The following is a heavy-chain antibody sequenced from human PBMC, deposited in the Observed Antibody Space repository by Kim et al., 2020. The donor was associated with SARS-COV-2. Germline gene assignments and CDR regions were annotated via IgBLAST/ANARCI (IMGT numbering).Heavy chain of an antibody. Sequence: SETLSLTCAVYGGSFSGYYWSWIRQPPGKGLEWIGEINHSGSTNYNPSLKSRVTISVVTSKNQFSLKLSSVTAADTAVYYCARDSANYYGMDVWGQGTTVTVSS. J-gene: IGHJ6*02. D-gene: IGHD2-21*01. CDR1: GGSFSGYY. CDR2: INHSGST. V-gene: IGHV4-34*01. CDR3: ARDSANYYGMDV.